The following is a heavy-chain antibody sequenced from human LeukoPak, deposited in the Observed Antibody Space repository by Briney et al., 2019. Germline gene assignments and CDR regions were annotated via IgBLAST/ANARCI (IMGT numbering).Heavy chain of an antibody. CDR3: AKSRGFTVTTPFDY. D-gene: IGHD4-17*01. CDR1: GFTFDDYA. CDR2: ISWNSGSI. J-gene: IGHJ4*02. Sequence: PGGPLRLSCAASGFTFDDYAMHWVRQAPGKGLEWVSDISWNSGSIGYADSVKGRFTISRDNAKNSLYLQMNSLRAEDTALYYCAKSRGFTVTTPFDYWGQGTLVTVSS. V-gene: IGHV3-9*01.